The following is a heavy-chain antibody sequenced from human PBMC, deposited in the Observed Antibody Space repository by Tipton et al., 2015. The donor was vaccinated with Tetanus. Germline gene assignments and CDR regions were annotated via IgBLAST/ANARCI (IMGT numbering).Heavy chain of an antibody. Sequence: QSGAEVKKPGASMKVSCKAFGYIFTSYGISWVRQAPGQGLEWMGWISGNNGDTKYAQNLQGRVTMTTDTSTSTAYMELRSLRSDDTAVYYCARGKEKDTVIYFDYWGQGTPVAVSS. D-gene: IGHD2-21*01. V-gene: IGHV1-18*01. CDR2: ISGNNGDT. J-gene: IGHJ4*02. CDR1: GYIFTSYG. CDR3: ARGKEKDTVIYFDY.